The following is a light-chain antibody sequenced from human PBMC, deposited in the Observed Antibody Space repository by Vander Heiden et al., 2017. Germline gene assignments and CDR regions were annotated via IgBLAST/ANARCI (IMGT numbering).Light chain of an antibody. CDR3: LLYYGGARWV. V-gene: IGLV7-43*01. J-gene: IGLJ3*02. CDR2: STS. Sequence: QTVVTQGPSLTVSPGVTVPFPCPSSTAAVTVGYYPNWCHPKPGQPPRALIYSTSNKHSWTPARFSGSLLGGKAALTLSGVQPEDEAEYYCLLYYGGARWVFGGGTKLTVL. CDR1: TAAVTVGYY.